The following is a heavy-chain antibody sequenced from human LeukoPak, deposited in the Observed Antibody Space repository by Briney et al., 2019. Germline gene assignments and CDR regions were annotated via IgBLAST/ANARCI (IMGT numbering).Heavy chain of an antibody. CDR3: AKRGVVIRVILVGFHKEAYYFDS. J-gene: IGHJ4*02. D-gene: IGHD3-22*01. V-gene: IGHV3-23*01. CDR2: ISGSGGT. Sequence: PGGSLRLSCAVSGITLSNYGMSWVRQAPGKGLEWVAGISGSGGTNYADSVKGRFTISRDNRKNTLYLQMNSLRAEDTAVYFCAKRGVVIRVILVGFHKEAYYFDSWGQGALVTVSS. CDR1: GITLSNYG.